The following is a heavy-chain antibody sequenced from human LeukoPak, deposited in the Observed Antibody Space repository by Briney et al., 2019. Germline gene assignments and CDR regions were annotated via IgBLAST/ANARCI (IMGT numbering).Heavy chain of an antibody. V-gene: IGHV4-59*08. CDR3: ARQDDIVGANTLVH. CDR1: GGSISSYY. J-gene: IGHJ4*02. Sequence: PSETLSLTCTVSGGSISSYYWSWIRQPPGKGLEWIGYIYYSGSTNYNPSLKSRVTISVDTSNNQVSLKLRSVTAADTAVYYCARQDDIVGANTLVHWGQGVLVTVSS. D-gene: IGHD1-26*01. CDR2: IYYSGST.